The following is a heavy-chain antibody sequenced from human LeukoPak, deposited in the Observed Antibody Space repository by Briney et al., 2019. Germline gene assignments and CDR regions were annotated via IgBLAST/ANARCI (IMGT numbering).Heavy chain of an antibody. D-gene: IGHD3-16*02. J-gene: IGHJ3*02. CDR3: ASSLGGYRFNAFDI. Sequence: GGSLRLSCAASGFTFSDHYMDWVRQAPGKGLEWVGRTRNKANSYTTEYAASVKGRFTISRDDSKNSLYLQMNSLKTEDTAVYYCASSLGGYRFNAFDIWGQGTMVTVSS. CDR1: GFTFSDHY. CDR2: TRNKANSYTT. V-gene: IGHV3-72*01.